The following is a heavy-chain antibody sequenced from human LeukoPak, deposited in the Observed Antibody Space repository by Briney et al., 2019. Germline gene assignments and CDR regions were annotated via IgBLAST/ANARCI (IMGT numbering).Heavy chain of an antibody. CDR2: ISAYNGNT. CDR1: GYTFTSYG. V-gene: IGHV1-18*01. J-gene: IGHJ4*02. CDR3: ARDHRRYCSGGSCYHFDY. D-gene: IGHD2-15*01. Sequence: GESLKISCKASGYTFTSYGISWVRQAPGQGLEWMGWISAYNGNTNYAQKLQGRVTMTTDTSTSTAYMELRSLRTDDTAVYYCARDHRRYCSGGSCYHFDYWGQGTLVTVSS.